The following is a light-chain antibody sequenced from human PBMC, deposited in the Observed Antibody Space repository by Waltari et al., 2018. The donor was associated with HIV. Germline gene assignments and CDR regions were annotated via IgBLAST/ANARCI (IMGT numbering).Light chain of an antibody. CDR1: SSNLGNNY. J-gene: IGLJ3*02. V-gene: IGLV1-51*01. CDR3: GTWDSSLSAGV. CDR2: DNN. Sequence: QSVLPQPPSVSAAPGQKVTISCSGSSSNLGNNYVYWYQQLPGTAPKLLIYDNNKRPSGIPDRFSGSKSGTSATLGITGLQTGDEADYYCGTWDSSLSAGVFGGGTKLTVL.